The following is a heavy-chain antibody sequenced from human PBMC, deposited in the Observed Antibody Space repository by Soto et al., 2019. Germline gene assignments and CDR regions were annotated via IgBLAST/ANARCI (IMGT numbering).Heavy chain of an antibody. D-gene: IGHD6-19*01. Sequence: QPGGSLRLSCAASGFIFTTYAMAWVRQAPGKGLEWVSGISDSGDSTIYADSVKGRFTMFRDNSKNTVYLQMNSLRAEDTAIYHCARVHNGWRVYDHWGQGTLVTVSS. J-gene: IGHJ5*02. CDR2: ISDSGDST. CDR1: GFIFTTYA. CDR3: ARVHNGWRVYDH. V-gene: IGHV3-23*01.